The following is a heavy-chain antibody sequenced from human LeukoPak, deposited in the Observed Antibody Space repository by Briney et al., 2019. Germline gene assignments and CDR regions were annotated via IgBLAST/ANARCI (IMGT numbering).Heavy chain of an antibody. CDR2: ISGSGGST. J-gene: IGHJ4*02. CDR1: GFTFSSYA. V-gene: IGHV3-23*01. CDR3: AKLISVAGTNDY. Sequence: GGSLRLSCAASGFTFSSYAMSWVRQAPGKGLEWVSAISGSGGSTYYADSVKGRFAISRDNSKNTLYLQMNSLRAEDTAVYYCAKLISVAGTNDYWGQGTLVTVSS. D-gene: IGHD6-19*01.